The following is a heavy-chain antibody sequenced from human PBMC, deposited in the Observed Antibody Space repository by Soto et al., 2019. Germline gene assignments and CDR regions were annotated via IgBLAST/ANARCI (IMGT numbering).Heavy chain of an antibody. Sequence: GALRLSCXASGFTFSSYAMSWVRQAPGKGLEWVSAISGSGGSTYYADSVKGRLSISRDNSKNTLYLQMNSLRAEDTAVYYCAKLSSPINDLAAAGPDYWGQGTLVTVSS. CDR1: GFTFSSYA. CDR3: AKLSSPINDLAAAGPDY. V-gene: IGHV3-23*01. CDR2: ISGSGGST. J-gene: IGHJ4*02. D-gene: IGHD6-13*01.